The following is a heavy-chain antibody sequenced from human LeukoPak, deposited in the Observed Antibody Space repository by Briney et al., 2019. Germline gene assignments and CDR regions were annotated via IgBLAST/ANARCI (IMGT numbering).Heavy chain of an antibody. J-gene: IGHJ5*02. CDR2: IIPIFGTA. CDR3: ARGDWNYYWFDP. CDR1: GGTFSSYA. V-gene: IGHV1-69*01. D-gene: IGHD1-7*01. Sequence: GSSVKVSCKASGGTFSSYAISWVRQAPGQGLEWMGGIIPIFGTANYAQKFQGRVTITADESTSTAYMELSSLSSEDTAVYYCARGDWNYYWFDPWGQGTLVTVSS.